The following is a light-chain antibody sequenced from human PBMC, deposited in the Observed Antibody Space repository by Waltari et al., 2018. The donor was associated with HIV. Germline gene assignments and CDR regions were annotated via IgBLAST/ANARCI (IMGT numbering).Light chain of an antibody. CDR3: QQLNSYPLT. V-gene: IGKV1-9*01. J-gene: IGKJ4*01. Sequence: DIQLTQSPSFLSASVGDRFTITCRASQDISSYLAWYQRKPGKAPKLVIYAASTLQSGVPSRFSGSGSGTEFTLTISSLQPEDFATYYCQQLNSYPLTFGGGTKVEIK. CDR1: QDISSY. CDR2: AAS.